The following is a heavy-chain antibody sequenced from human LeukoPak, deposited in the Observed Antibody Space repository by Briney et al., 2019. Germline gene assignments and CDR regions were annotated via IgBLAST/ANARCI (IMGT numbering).Heavy chain of an antibody. CDR2: INSDGSST. V-gene: IGHV3-74*01. J-gene: IGHJ4*02. Sequence: GGSLRLSCAASGFTFSSYWMHWVRQAPGKGLVWVSRINSDGSSTSYADFVKGRFTISRDNAKNTLYLQMNSLRADDTAIYYCTRNVLGYGDWDIWGQGTLVTVSS. D-gene: IGHD4-17*01. CDR3: TRNVLGYGDWDI. CDR1: GFTFSSYW.